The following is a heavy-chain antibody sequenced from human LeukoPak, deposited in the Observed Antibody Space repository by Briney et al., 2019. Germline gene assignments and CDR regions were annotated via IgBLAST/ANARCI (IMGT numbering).Heavy chain of an antibody. V-gene: IGHV1-46*01. J-gene: IGHJ4*02. D-gene: IGHD2-2*01. CDR3: ARQDCSSTSCSYYFDY. Sequence: ASVKVSCKASGYTFTSYYMHWVRQAPGQGLEWMGIINPSGGSTSYAQKFQGRVTMTRDTSTSTVYMELSSLRSEDTAVYYCARQDCSSTSCSYYFDYWGQGTLVTVSS. CDR1: GYTFTSYY. CDR2: INPSGGST.